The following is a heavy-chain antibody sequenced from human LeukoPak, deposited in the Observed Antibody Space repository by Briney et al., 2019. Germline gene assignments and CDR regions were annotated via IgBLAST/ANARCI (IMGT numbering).Heavy chain of an antibody. CDR3: ARDRSDSSGYYFPLDY. CDR2: ISYDGSNK. CDR1: GFTFSSYA. V-gene: IGHV3-30-3*01. D-gene: IGHD3-22*01. J-gene: IGHJ4*02. Sequence: GRSLRLSCAASGFTFSSYAMHWVRQAPGKGLEWVAVISYDGSNKYYADSVKGRFTISRDNSKNTLYLQMNSLRAEDTAVYYCARDRSDSSGYYFPLDYWGQGTLVTVSS.